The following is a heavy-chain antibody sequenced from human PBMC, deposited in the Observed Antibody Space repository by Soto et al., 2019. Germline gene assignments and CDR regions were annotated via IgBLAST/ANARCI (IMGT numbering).Heavy chain of an antibody. D-gene: IGHD3-22*01. CDR2: TLYSGRP. V-gene: IGHV4-61*08. J-gene: IGHJ3*02. CDR1: GGSVGTGAYC. CDR3: ARHDYYHRTFDI. Sequence: SETMPLTCRFFGGSVGTGAYCLSWLQPPPGKGLEWIGYTLYSGRPNYNPSLQSLQSRVTISVDTSRNQFSLRLTSVTAADTALYYCARHDYYHRTFDIWVQGTTVTV.